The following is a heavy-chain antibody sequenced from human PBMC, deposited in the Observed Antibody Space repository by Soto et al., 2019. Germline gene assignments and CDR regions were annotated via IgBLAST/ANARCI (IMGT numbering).Heavy chain of an antibody. Sequence: SETLSLTCSVSGAALNSGNYYWSWIRQVPGKGLEWIGHICVTGAVDYNPSLRDRITISQDTSEREFSLNLRLVTAAGTAVYYCARLRIATNNYKWFDPWGQGTLVTVS. V-gene: IGHV4-31*03. J-gene: IGHJ5*02. CDR2: ICVTGAV. CDR3: ARLRIATNNYKWFDP. CDR1: GAALNSGNYY. D-gene: IGHD2-21*01.